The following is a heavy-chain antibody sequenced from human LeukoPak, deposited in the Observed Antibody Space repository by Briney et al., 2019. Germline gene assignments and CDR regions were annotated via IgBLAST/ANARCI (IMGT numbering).Heavy chain of an antibody. CDR1: GGSFSGYY. Sequence: SETLSLTCAVYGGSFSGYYWSWIRQPPGKGLEWIGEIDHSGSTNYNPSLKSRVTISVDTSKNQFSLKLSSVTAADTAVYYCARELVPAAFWFDPWGQGTLVTVSS. CDR2: IDHSGST. V-gene: IGHV4-34*01. CDR3: ARELVPAAFWFDP. D-gene: IGHD2-2*01. J-gene: IGHJ5*02.